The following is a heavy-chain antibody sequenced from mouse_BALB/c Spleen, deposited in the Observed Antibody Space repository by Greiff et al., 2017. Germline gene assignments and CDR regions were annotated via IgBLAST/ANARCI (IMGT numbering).Heavy chain of an antibody. CDR1: GFTFSSYA. J-gene: IGHJ2*01. D-gene: IGHD4-1*01. V-gene: IGHV5-9-3*01. Sequence: EVQGVESGGGLVKPGGSLKLSCAASGFTFSSYAMSWVRQTPEKRLEWVATISSGGSYTYYPDSVKGRFTISRDNAKNTLYLQMSSLRSEDTAMYYCARRGPGTDYFDYWGQGTTLTVSS. CDR2: ISSGGSYT. CDR3: ARRGPGTDYFDY.